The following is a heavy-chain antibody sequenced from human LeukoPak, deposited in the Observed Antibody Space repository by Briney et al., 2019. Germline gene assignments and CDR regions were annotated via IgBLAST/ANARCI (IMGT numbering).Heavy chain of an antibody. CDR1: GFTFSSYA. D-gene: IGHD3-10*01. CDR2: ISGSGGST. Sequence: GGSLRLSCAASGFTFSSYAMSWVRQAPGKGLEWVSAISGSGGSTYYADSVKGRFTISRDNSKNTLYLQMNSLRAEDAAIYYCAKDLWFGETPPDYWGQGTLVTVSS. V-gene: IGHV3-23*01. CDR3: AKDLWFGETPPDY. J-gene: IGHJ4*02.